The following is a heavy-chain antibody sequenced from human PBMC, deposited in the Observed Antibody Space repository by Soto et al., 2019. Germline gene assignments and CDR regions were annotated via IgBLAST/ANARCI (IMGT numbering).Heavy chain of an antibody. CDR1: GFTFSSYD. V-gene: IGHV3-13*01. CDR2: IGTAGDT. Sequence: EVQLVESGGGLVQPGGSLRLSCAASGFTFSSYDMHWVRQATGKGLEWVSAIGTAGDTYYPGSVKGRFTISRENAKNSLYLHMYSLRDGDTAVYYSARDLENAFDIWCQGTMVNVSS. J-gene: IGHJ3*02. CDR3: ARDLENAFDI.